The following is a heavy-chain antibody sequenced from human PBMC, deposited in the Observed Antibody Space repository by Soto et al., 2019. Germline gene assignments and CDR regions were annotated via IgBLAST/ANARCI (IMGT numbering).Heavy chain of an antibody. V-gene: IGHV4-39*01. D-gene: IGHD3-16*01. CDR3: ARHAAYDSVWGKSDGSDY. J-gene: IGHJ4*02. CDR2: MYYSGAT. CDR1: GGSISSNSYY. Sequence: LQLQESGPGLVQPSETLSLACTVSGGSISSNSYYWDWIRQPPGKGLEWIGSMYYSGATYHNPSLQSRVTISVDTSKNQFSLHLSSVTAADTAVYYCARHAAYDSVWGKSDGSDYWGQGTLVTVSS.